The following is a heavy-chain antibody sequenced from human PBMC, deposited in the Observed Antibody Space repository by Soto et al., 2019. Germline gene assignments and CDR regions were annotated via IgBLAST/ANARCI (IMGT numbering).Heavy chain of an antibody. J-gene: IGHJ4*02. D-gene: IGHD3-16*01. CDR1: GDSVSGNSAA. CDR2: TYYRSKWYN. V-gene: IGHV6-1*01. Sequence: SQTLSLTCAISGDSVSGNSAAWNWIRQSPSRGLEWLGRTYYRSKWYNDYAVSVKSRITVTPDTSKNQFSLHLNSVTPEDTAVYYYAREFLYYESSDSYFDYWGQGALVTVSS. CDR3: AREFLYYESSDSYFDY.